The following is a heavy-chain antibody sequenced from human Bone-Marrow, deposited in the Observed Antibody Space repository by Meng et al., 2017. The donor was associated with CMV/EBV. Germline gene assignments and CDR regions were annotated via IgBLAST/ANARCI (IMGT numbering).Heavy chain of an antibody. Sequence: GESLKIPCAASGFTFDDYGMGWGRQAPGKGLEWVSGINWNGGSTGYADSVKGRFTISRDNAKNSLYLQMNSLRAEDTALYYRARAKIAAAGHFDYWGQGTLVTVSS. CDR2: INWNGGST. V-gene: IGHV3-20*04. CDR1: GFTFDDYG. D-gene: IGHD6-13*01. J-gene: IGHJ4*02. CDR3: ARAKIAAAGHFDY.